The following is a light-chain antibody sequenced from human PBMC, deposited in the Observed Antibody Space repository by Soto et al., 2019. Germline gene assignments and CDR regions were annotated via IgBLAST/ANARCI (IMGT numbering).Light chain of an antibody. V-gene: IGKV1-39*01. CDR3: QQTYSTPLT. Sequence: DIQMTQSPSSLSASVGEGVTITCRASQSVSSHLNWYQQRPGKAPRLLIYAASILQSGVPSRFNGSGSGPNFTLTISSLQPDDSATYYCQQTYSTPLTFGGGTKVEIK. CDR1: QSVSSH. J-gene: IGKJ4*01. CDR2: AAS.